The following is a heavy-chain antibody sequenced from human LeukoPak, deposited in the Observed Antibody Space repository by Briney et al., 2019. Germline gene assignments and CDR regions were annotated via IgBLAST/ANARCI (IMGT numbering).Heavy chain of an antibody. Sequence: GASVKVSCKASGYTFTTYGISWVRQAPGQGPEWMGWISTYCGNTHYAQELQGRVTLTTDTSTSTAYMDLRSLRSDDTAVYYCARDGRGHWDTRIWYLGNWFDPWGQGTLVTVSS. J-gene: IGHJ5*02. CDR1: GYTFTTYG. CDR3: ARDGRGHWDTRIWYLGNWFDP. CDR2: ISTYCGNT. V-gene: IGHV1-18*01. D-gene: IGHD6-13*01.